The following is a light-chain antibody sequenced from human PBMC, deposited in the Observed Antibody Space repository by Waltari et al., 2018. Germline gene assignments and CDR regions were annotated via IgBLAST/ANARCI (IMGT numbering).Light chain of an antibody. CDR1: QNINSY. CDR3: QQSYSTLIT. J-gene: IGKJ3*01. Sequence: DIQMTQSPSSLSASIGDRVTITCRATQNINSYLNWYQQKPGKAPKILIYAASTLQSGVPSRFSGSGSGTDFTLTISSLQPEDFATYYCQQSYSTLITFGPGTKVDIK. V-gene: IGKV1-39*01. CDR2: AAS.